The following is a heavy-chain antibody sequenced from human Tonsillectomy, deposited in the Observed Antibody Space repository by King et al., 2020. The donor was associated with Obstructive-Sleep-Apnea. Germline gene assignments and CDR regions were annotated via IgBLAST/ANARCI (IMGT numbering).Heavy chain of an antibody. D-gene: IGHD3-9*01. CDR3: ARDHYDILTGYRSRAGMDV. V-gene: IGHV4-61*01. CDR2: IYYSGST. CDR1: GGSVSSGSYY. Sequence: QLQESGPGLVKPSETLSLTCTVSGGSVSSGSYYWSWIRQPPGKGLEWSGNIYYSGSTNYNPSLKSRVTITVDTSKNQFSLKLRSVTAADSAVYYCARDHYDILTGYRSRAGMDVWGQGTTVTVSS. J-gene: IGHJ6*02.